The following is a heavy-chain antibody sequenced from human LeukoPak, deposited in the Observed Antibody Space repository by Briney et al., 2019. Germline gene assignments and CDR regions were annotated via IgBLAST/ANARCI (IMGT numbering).Heavy chain of an antibody. V-gene: IGHV5-51*01. CDR3: ARQRLYSSSWWSFDY. CDR1: GYSFTSYW. CDR2: IYPGDSVT. D-gene: IGHD6-13*01. Sequence: GESLKISCKGSGYSFTSYWIGWVRQMPEKGLEWIGIIYPGDSVTRYSPSFQGQVTISADKSISTAYLQWSSLKASDTAMYYCARQRLYSSSWWSFDYWGQGTLVTVSS. J-gene: IGHJ4*02.